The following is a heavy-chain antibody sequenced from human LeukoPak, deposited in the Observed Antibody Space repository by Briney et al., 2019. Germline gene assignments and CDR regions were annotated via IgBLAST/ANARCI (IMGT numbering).Heavy chain of an antibody. CDR1: GYTFTSYA. Sequence: SVKVSCKASGYTFTSYAISWVRQAPGQGLEWMGRIIPILGIADYAQKFQGRVTITRDTSTSTAYMELSSLRSEDTAVYYCAREDCPSIVGATGGAFDNCGQGTPGTASS. J-gene: IGHJ4*02. CDR3: AREDCPSIVGATGGAFDN. V-gene: IGHV1-69*04. CDR2: IIPILGIA. D-gene: IGHD1-26*01.